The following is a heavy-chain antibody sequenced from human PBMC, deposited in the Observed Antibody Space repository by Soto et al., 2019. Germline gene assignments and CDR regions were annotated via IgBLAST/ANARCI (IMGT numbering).Heavy chain of an antibody. CDR2: INPNVGTT. Sequence: GASVKVSCKATGYFFGNYYIHWVRQAPGQGLEWVGIINPNVGTTSCAERLQDRVTLTRDTSTNTVYMDLRDLTSADTANYYCARDTLRPGEPNGYCSGGACNFPPGGLDVWGQGTTVTVSS. V-gene: IGHV1-46*04. CDR1: GYFFGNYY. CDR3: ARDTLRPGEPNGYCSGGACNFPPGGLDV. D-gene: IGHD2-15*01. J-gene: IGHJ6*02.